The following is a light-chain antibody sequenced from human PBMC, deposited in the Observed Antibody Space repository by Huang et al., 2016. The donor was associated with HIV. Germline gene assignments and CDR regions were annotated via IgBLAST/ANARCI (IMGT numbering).Light chain of an antibody. CDR3: HQYYTWPRT. CDR1: QSVRDN. Sequence: EVLMTQYPATLSESPGGRVTISCWASQSVRDNLAWFQQKPGQAPRLLLHGSSTRAPGVPARFSGSGSGTGFTLTITSLQSEDYAVYYCHQYYTWPRTFGQGTRVE. CDR2: GSS. V-gene: IGKV3-15*01. J-gene: IGKJ1*01.